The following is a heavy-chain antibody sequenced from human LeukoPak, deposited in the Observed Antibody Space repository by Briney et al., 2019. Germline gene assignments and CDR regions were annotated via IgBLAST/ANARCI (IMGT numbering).Heavy chain of an antibody. CDR2: IYTSGST. Sequence: SETLSLTCTVSGGSISSGSYYWSWIRQPAGKGLEWIGRIYTSGSTKYNPSLKSRVTISVDTSKNQFSLKLSSVTAADTAVYYCARTYCGGDCRGYYYHYYMDVWGKGTTVTISS. CDR1: GGSISSGSYY. J-gene: IGHJ6*03. D-gene: IGHD2-21*02. V-gene: IGHV4-61*02. CDR3: ARTYCGGDCRGYYYHYYMDV.